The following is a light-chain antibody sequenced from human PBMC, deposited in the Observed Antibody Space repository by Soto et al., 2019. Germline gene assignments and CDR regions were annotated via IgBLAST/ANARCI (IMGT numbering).Light chain of an antibody. V-gene: IGLV2-8*01. CDR2: EVS. CDR1: SIDVGGYNY. J-gene: IGLJ1*01. Sequence: QSALTQPPSASGSPGQSVAIYCAGTSIDVGGYNYVSWYQQYPGKVPKLMIYEVSERPSGVPDRFSGSKSGNTAFLTVSGLQAEDEADYYCLSYADTAYVFGTGTKVTVL. CDR3: LSYADTAYV.